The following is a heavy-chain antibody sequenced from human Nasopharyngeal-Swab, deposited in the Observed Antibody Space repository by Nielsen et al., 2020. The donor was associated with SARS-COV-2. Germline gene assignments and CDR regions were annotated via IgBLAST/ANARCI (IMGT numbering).Heavy chain of an antibody. CDR1: GYTFTSYD. J-gene: IGHJ6*03. Sequence: ASVKVSCKASGYTFTSYDINCGRQATGQGLEWMGWMNPNSGNTGYAQKFQGRVTMTRNTSISTAYMELSSLRSEDTAVYYCARGFIVATIFHYYYYMDVWGKGTTVTVSS. V-gene: IGHV1-8*01. D-gene: IGHD5-12*01. CDR2: MNPNSGNT. CDR3: ARGFIVATIFHYYYYMDV.